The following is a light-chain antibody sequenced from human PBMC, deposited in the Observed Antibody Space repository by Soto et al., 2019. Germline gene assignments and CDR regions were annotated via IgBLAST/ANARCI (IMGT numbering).Light chain of an antibody. V-gene: IGLV1-40*01. CDR2: GNT. CDR1: SSNIGAGYD. CDR3: QSYDSSLRGWL. Sequence: QAVVTQPPSVSGAPGQRVTISCTGSSSNIGAGYDVHWYQQLPGTAPKLLVHGNTDRPSGVPDRFSGSKSGTSASLASTGLQAEDEADYYCQSYDSSLRGWLFGGGTKLTVL. J-gene: IGLJ2*01.